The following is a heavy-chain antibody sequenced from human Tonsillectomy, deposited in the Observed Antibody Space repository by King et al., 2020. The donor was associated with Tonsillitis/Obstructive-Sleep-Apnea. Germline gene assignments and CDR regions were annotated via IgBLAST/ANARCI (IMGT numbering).Heavy chain of an antibody. CDR3: AGSYCTNGVCYTVHDY. Sequence: VQLVESGAEVKKPGASVNVACKAFGYTFMSHYIHWVRQAPGQGLEWMGVINPSDDTTSYAQKFQGTVTVTRDTSTSTVYMEVSSVRSEETAVYYCAGSYCTNGVCYTVHDYWGQGTLVTVSS. J-gene: IGHJ4*02. D-gene: IGHD2-8*01. CDR2: INPSDDTT. V-gene: IGHV1-46*01. CDR1: GYTFMSHY.